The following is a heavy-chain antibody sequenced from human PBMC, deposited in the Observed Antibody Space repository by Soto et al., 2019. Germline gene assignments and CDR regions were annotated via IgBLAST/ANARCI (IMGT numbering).Heavy chain of an antibody. Sequence: QVQLHESGPGLVKPSQTLSLTCTVSGGSVNSGGYYWTWIRQHPGKGLEWIGYIYYSGTAYYNPSLKRRASISLDPSKNQFSLKLSSVTAADTAVYYCARGATTFPGDVVDYWGQGTLVTVSS. D-gene: IGHD4-17*01. V-gene: IGHV4-31*03. CDR2: IYYSGTA. J-gene: IGHJ4*02. CDR1: GGSVNSGGYY. CDR3: ARGATTFPGDVVDY.